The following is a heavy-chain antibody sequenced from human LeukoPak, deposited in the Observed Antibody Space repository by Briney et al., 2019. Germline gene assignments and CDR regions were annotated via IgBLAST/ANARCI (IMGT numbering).Heavy chain of an antibody. V-gene: IGHV1-69*05. CDR2: IIPIFGTA. CDR3: ARGAKRYNWNDPDAFDI. Sequence: ASVKVSCKASGGTFSSYAISWVRQAPGQGLEWMGGIIPIFGTANYAQKFQGRVTITTDESTSTAHMGLSSLRSEDTAVYYCARGAKRYNWNDPDAFDIWGQGTMVTVSS. CDR1: GGTFSSYA. D-gene: IGHD1-20*01. J-gene: IGHJ3*02.